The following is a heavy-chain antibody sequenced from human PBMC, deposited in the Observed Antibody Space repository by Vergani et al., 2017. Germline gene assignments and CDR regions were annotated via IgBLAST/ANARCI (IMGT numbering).Heavy chain of an antibody. CDR1: GGSISSYY. CDR2: IYYSGST. J-gene: IGHJ6*02. V-gene: IGHV4-59*08. Sequence: QVQLQESGPGLVKPSETLSLTCTVSGGSISSYYWSWIRQPPGKGLEWIGYIYYSGSTNYNPSLKSRVTISVDTSKYQFSLKLSSVTAADTAVYYCAGGPVGYYYYGMDVWGQGTTVTVSS. CDR3: AGGPVGYYYYGMDV. D-gene: IGHD3-16*01.